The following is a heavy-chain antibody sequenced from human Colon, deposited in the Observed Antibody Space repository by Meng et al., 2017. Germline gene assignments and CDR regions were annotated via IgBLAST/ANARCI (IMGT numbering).Heavy chain of an antibody. CDR3: ARVQRFCTGGICSNWFDP. D-gene: IGHD2-15*01. CDR1: GGSMSGYY. J-gene: IGHJ5*02. CDR2: IYSSGRT. V-gene: IGHV4-4*07. Sequence: QVQLQGAGPGLVKPSETLPRTCTVSGGSMSGYYWNWIRQPAGKGLEWIGHIYSSGRTNYNPSLKSRVTISVDSSKNQFSLNLTSVTAADTAVYFCARVQRFCTGGICSNWFDPWGQGTLVTVSS.